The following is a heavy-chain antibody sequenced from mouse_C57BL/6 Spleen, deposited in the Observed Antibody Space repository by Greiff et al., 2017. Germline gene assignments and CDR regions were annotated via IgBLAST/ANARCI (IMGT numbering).Heavy chain of an antibody. CDR2: INPSNGVT. D-gene: IGHD2-3*01. Sequence: QVQLQQPGTELVKPGASVKLSCKASGYTFNSYWMHWVKQRPGQGLEWIGNINPSNGVTNYNEKLKNKATLTVDKASSTAYMQLSSLTSEDSAVYYCARDGYYAFYSMDYWGQGTSVTVSS. CDR1: GYTFNSYW. V-gene: IGHV1-53*01. J-gene: IGHJ4*01. CDR3: ARDGYYAFYSMDY.